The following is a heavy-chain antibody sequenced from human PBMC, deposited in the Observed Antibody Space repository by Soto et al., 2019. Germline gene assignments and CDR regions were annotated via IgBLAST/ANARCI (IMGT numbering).Heavy chain of an antibody. D-gene: IGHD3-3*01. J-gene: IGHJ6*02. Sequence: QVQLVESGGGVVQPGRSLRLSCAASGFTFSSYGMHWVRQAPGKGLEWVAVISYDGSNKYYADSVKGRFTISRDNSKNTLYLQMNSLRAEDTAVYYCAKDVQGYDFWSGLSDFLGQELYYYYGMDVWGQGTTVTVSS. CDR2: ISYDGSNK. CDR1: GFTFSSYG. CDR3: AKDVQGYDFWSGLSDFLGQELYYYYGMDV. V-gene: IGHV3-30*18.